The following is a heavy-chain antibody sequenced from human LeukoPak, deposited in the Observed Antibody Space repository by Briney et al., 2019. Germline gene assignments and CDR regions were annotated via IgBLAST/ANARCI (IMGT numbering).Heavy chain of an antibody. CDR1: GGTFSSYA. J-gene: IGHJ4*02. CDR2: IIPIFGTA. D-gene: IGHD1-7*01. Sequence: GASVKVSCKASGGTFSSYAISWVRQAPGQGLEWMGGIIPIFGTANYAQKFQGRVTITTDESTSTAYMELSSLRSEDTAVYYCAIGYNWNYGYYFDYWGQGTLATVSS. V-gene: IGHV1-69*05. CDR3: AIGYNWNYGYYFDY.